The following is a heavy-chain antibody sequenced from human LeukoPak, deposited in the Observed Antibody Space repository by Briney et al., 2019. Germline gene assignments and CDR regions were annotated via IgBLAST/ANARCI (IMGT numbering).Heavy chain of an antibody. V-gene: IGHV3-23*01. D-gene: IGHD6-13*01. CDR3: ARRHRQYSSSWTDFDY. CDR2: ISGSGGST. CDR1: GFTFSSYA. Sequence: GGSLRLSCAASGFTFSSYAMSWVRQAPGKGLEWVSAISGSGGSTYYADSVKGRFTISRDNSKNTLYLQMNSLRAEDTAVYYCARRHRQYSSSWTDFDYWGQGTLVTVSS. J-gene: IGHJ4*02.